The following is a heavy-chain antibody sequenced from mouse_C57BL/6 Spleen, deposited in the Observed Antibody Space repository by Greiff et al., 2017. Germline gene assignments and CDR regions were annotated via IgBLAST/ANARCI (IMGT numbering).Heavy chain of an antibody. J-gene: IGHJ3*01. V-gene: IGHV1-9*01. CDR2: LLPGSGST. CDR1: GYTFTGYW. CDR3: ARRGGSSYLVAY. Sequence: QVQLQQSGAELMKPGASVKLSCKATGYTFTGYWIEWVKQRPGHGLEWIGELLPGSGSTNYNEKFTGKATFTADTSSNTAYMQLSSLTTEDSAIYYCARRGGSSYLVAYWGQGTLVTVSA. D-gene: IGHD1-1*01.